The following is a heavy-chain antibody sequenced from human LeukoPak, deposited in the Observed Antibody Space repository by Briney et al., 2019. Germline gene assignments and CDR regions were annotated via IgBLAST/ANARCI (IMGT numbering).Heavy chain of an antibody. V-gene: IGHV1-2*02. Sequence: ASVKVSCKASGYTFTGYYMHWVRQAPGQGLEWMGWINPNSGGTNYAQKFQGRGTMTRDTSISTAYMELSRLRSDDTAVYYCARSIIRYFDWLPLHHDAFDIWGQGTMVTVSS. CDR3: ARSIIRYFDWLPLHHDAFDI. J-gene: IGHJ3*02. CDR1: GYTFTGYY. D-gene: IGHD3-9*01. CDR2: INPNSGGT.